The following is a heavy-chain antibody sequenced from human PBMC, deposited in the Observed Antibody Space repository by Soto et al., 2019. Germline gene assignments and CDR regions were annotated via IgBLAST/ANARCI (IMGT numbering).Heavy chain of an antibody. V-gene: IGHV4-61*01. CDR1: GGSVSSGSYY. CDR2: IYYSGST. CDR3: ASLYCSSTSCHRNWFDP. J-gene: IGHJ5*02. D-gene: IGHD2-2*01. Sequence: KPSETLSLTCTVSGGSVSSGSYYWSWIRQPPGKGLEWIGYIYYSGSTNYNPSLKSRVTISVDTSKNQFSLKLSSATAADTAVYYCASLYCSSTSCHRNWFDPWGQGTLVTVSS.